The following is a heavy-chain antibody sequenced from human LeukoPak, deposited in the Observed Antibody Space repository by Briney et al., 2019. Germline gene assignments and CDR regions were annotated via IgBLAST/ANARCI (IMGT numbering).Heavy chain of an antibody. CDR3: AREGPRDPYYYDSSGYYYDY. D-gene: IGHD3-22*01. CDR2: IIPILGIA. CDR1: GGTFSSYA. J-gene: IGHJ4*02. V-gene: IGHV1-69*04. Sequence: SVKVSCKASGGTFSSYAISWVRQAPGQGLEWMGRIIPILGIANYAQKFQGRVTITADKSTSTAYMELSSLRSEDTAVYYCAREGPRDPYYYDSSGYYYDYWGQGTLVTVPS.